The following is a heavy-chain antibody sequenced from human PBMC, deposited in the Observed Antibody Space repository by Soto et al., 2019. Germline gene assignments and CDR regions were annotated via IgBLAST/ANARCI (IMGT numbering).Heavy chain of an antibody. J-gene: IGHJ4*02. CDR3: VCGGTCFVY. V-gene: IGHV3-7*01. CDR2: INPDGREI. D-gene: IGHD3-16*01. Sequence: EVQLVESGGGLVQPGGSLRLPCAASGFTFSTYWMNWVRQPPGKGLEWVASINPDGREIYYVDSVRGRFTISRDNAKNSLFLPMHTLRSEDTAVYYSVCGGTCFVYWGRGTLVTVS. CDR1: GFTFSTYW.